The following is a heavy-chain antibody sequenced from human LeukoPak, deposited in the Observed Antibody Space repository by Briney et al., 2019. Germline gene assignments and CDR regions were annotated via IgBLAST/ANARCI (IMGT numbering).Heavy chain of an antibody. CDR2: ISAYNGNT. D-gene: IGHD6-6*01. V-gene: IGHV1-18*01. Sequence: ASVKVSCKASGYTFTSYGISWVRQAPGQGLEWMGWISAYNGNTNYAQKLQGRVTMTTDTSTSTAYMELRSLRSDDAAVYYCASLIEYSSSRVRTDDAFDIWGQGTVVTVSS. CDR3: ASLIEYSSSRVRTDDAFDI. CDR1: GYTFTSYG. J-gene: IGHJ3*02.